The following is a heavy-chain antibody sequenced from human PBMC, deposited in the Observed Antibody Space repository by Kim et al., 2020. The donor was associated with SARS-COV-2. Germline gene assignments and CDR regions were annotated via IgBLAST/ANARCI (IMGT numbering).Heavy chain of an antibody. CDR2: MNPISGNT. CDR3: ALTLFPYYYYMDV. J-gene: IGHJ6*03. D-gene: IGHD2-21*01. CDR1: GDTFSSYN. Sequence: ASVKVSCKASGDTFSSYNISWVRQATGQGLEWMGRMNPISGNTGYAQKFQGRVTMTRNTSISTAYMELSSLRSEDTAVYYCALTLFPYYYYMDVWGKGTTVTVSS. V-gene: IGHV1-8*02.